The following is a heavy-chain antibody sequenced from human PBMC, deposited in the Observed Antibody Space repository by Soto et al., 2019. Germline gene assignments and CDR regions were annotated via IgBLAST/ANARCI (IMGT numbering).Heavy chain of an antibody. CDR3: AKGGFWVHYGMDV. CDR1: GSSFSAYA. V-gene: IGHV3-23*01. J-gene: IGHJ6*02. CDR2: IDRSGEIA. Sequence: EVQLSESGGGLVQFGGSLRLSCAASGSSFSAYAINWVRQAPGKGLEWVSAIDRSGEIAYYADSVKGRFTISRDNAKNTLYLQMNSLSAEDTAVYYCAKGGFWVHYGMDVWGPGTTVSVSS. D-gene: IGHD3-16*01.